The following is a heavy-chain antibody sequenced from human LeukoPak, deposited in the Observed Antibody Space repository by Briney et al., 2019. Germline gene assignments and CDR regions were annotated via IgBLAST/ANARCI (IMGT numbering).Heavy chain of an antibody. D-gene: IGHD3-16*01. CDR3: ARTITSDALDF. Sequence: GGSLRLSCVASRXTFSSYSMTWVRQAPGKGLEWVANIRQDGSEKYYVDSVKGRFTISRDNAKSSLSLQMNSLRAEDTALYYCARTITSDALDFWGQGTMVTVSS. V-gene: IGHV3-7*02. CDR2: IRQDGSEK. CDR1: RXTFSSYS. J-gene: IGHJ3*01.